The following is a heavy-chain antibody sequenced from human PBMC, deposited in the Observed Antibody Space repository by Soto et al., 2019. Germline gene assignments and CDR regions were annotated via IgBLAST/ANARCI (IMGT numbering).Heavy chain of an antibody. V-gene: IGHV4-30-2*01. CDR3: ASSGYAGGMDV. D-gene: IGHD5-12*01. J-gene: IGHJ6*02. CDR2: IYHSGST. CDR1: GGSISGGVYS. Sequence: SEPLSLTCAVAGGSISGGVYSLSWIRQPPGKGLEWIGYIYHSGSTYYNPSLKSRVTISVDRSKNQFSLKLSSVTAADTAVYYCASSGYAGGMDVWGQGTTVTVSS.